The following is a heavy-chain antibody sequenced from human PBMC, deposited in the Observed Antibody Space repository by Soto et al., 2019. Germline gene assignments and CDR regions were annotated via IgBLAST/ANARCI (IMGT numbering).Heavy chain of an antibody. J-gene: IGHJ6*02. Sequence: GESLKISCKGSGYSFTSYWISWVRQMPGKGLEWMGRIDPSDSYTNYSPSFQGHVTISADKSISTAYLQWSSLKASDTAMYYCARRYYGSGSYYNLIGGMDVWGQGTTVTVSS. CDR2: IDPSDSYT. CDR3: ARRYYGSGSYYNLIGGMDV. CDR1: GYSFTSYW. D-gene: IGHD3-10*01. V-gene: IGHV5-10-1*01.